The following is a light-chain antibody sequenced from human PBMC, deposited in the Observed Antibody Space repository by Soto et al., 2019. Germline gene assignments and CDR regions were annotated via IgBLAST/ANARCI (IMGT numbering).Light chain of an antibody. CDR2: AAS. V-gene: IGKV1-39*01. CDR3: QQSYNSPPT. J-gene: IGKJ1*01. Sequence: DIQMTQSPSSLSASVGDAVTITCRAGHSIGTYLSWYQVKPGEPPRLLIYAASSLQTGVPSRFSGSGSGTDFTLTITGLQPEDFATYSCQQSYNSPPTFGQGTRVQLE. CDR1: HSIGTY.